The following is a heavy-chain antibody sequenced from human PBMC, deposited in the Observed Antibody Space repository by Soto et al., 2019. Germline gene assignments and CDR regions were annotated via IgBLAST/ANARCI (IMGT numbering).Heavy chain of an antibody. J-gene: IGHJ6*02. Sequence: GGSLRLSCAASGFTVSSNYMSWVRQAPGKGLEWVSVIYSGGSTYYADSVKGRFTISRHNSKNTLYLQMNSLRAEDTAVYYCASRIAARYYYGMDVWGQGTTVTVSS. CDR3: ASRIAARYYYGMDV. V-gene: IGHV3-53*04. CDR1: GFTVSSNY. CDR2: IYSGGST. D-gene: IGHD6-6*01.